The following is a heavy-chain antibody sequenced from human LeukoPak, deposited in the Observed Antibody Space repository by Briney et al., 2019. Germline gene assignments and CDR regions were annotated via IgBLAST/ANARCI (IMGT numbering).Heavy chain of an antibody. CDR2: INAGNGNT. V-gene: IGHV1-3*01. CDR1: GYTFTSYA. J-gene: IGHJ4*02. D-gene: IGHD1-26*01. CDR3: ALSNFLWELQDY. Sequence: GASVKVSCKASGYTFTSYAMHWVRQAPGQRLEWMGWINAGNGNTKYSQKFQGRVTITRDTPASTAYMELSSLRSEDTAMYYCALSNFLWELQDYWGQGTLVTVSS.